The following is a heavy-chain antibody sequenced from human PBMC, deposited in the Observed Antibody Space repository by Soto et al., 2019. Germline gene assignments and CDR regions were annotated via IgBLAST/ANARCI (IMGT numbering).Heavy chain of an antibody. D-gene: IGHD6-13*01. J-gene: IGHJ4*02. V-gene: IGHV3-72*01. CDR2: SRNKANSYTT. CDR1: GFTFSDHY. CDR3: GRVTYTSNWNLDY. Sequence: PGGSLRLSCSASGFTFSDHYIDWVRQAPGKGLEWVGRSRNKANSYTTEYAASVKGRFTVSRDDSKSSVFLQMNSLKTEDTAVYYCGRVTYTSNWNLDYGGQGSLVTVSS.